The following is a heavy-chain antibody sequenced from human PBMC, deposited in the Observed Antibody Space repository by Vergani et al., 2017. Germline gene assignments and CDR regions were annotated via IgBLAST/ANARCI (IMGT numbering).Heavy chain of an antibody. D-gene: IGHD2-2*01. Sequence: QVQLQESGPGLVKPSETLSLTCTVSGGSISSYYWSWIRQPPGKVLEWIGYIYYSGSTNYNPSLKSRVTISVDTSKNQFSLKLSSVTAADTAVYYCARHARYCSSTSCYSYYYYMDVWGKGTTVTVSS. CDR2: IYYSGST. CDR1: GGSISSYY. J-gene: IGHJ6*03. V-gene: IGHV4-59*01. CDR3: ARHARYCSSTSCYSYYYYMDV.